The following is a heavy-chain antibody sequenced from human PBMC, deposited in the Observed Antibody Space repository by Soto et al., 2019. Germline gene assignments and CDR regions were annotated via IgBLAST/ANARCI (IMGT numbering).Heavy chain of an antibody. Sequence: EEQLLESGGGLIQPGGSLRLSCAASEFTFSSYAMSWVRQAPGKGLEWVSAISRSGGSTYYADSVKGRFTISRDNSKNTLYLQINSLKADDTALYYCAKVAYCGDDCYFHYFDYCGQGTLVTVSS. CDR2: ISRSGGST. CDR1: EFTFSSYA. D-gene: IGHD2-21*01. J-gene: IGHJ4*02. CDR3: AKVAYCGDDCYFHYFDY. V-gene: IGHV3-23*01.